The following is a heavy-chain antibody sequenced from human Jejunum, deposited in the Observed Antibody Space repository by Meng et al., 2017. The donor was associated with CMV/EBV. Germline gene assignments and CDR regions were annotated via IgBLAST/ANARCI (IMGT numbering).Heavy chain of an antibody. CDR2: INKDGSTT. CDR3: VTGELFFDY. V-gene: IGHV3-74*01. J-gene: IGHJ4*02. D-gene: IGHD3-10*01. CDR1: GLGFNDYW. Sequence: RLSCAASGLGFNDYWMHWVRQVPGKGLVWVSRINKDGSTTVYADSVKGRFTISRDNAKNTLSLQISSLRAEDTAVYYCVTGELFFDYWGQGTLVTVSS.